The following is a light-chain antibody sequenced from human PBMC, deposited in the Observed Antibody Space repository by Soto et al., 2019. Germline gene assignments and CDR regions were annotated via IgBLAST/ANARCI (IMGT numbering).Light chain of an antibody. CDR2: DAS. CDR1: QSVGTY. J-gene: IGKJ4*01. CDR3: QQRVNWLT. V-gene: IGKV3-11*01. Sequence: EIVLTQSPAILSLSPGERATLSCRASQSVGTYLDWYQQKLGQAPRLLIYDASNRATGIPARFGGSGSGTDFTLTISSLEPEDFAVDYCQQRVNWLTFGGGTKVEL.